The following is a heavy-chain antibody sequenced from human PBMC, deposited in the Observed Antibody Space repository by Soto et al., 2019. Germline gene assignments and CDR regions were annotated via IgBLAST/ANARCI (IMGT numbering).Heavy chain of an antibody. V-gene: IGHV3-64*01. CDR3: ARRARPDFYYMDV. J-gene: IGHJ6*03. D-gene: IGHD6-6*01. Sequence: EVQLAESGGGLAQPGGSLRLSCAASGFTLSGYAWVWVARVPGRGLEYVSGISSNGVGTYYANSVQGRFTISRDNSKNTVYLQMGSLRPEDMAVYYCARRARPDFYYMDVWGKGTTVTVSS. CDR2: ISSNGVGT. CDR1: GFTLSGYA.